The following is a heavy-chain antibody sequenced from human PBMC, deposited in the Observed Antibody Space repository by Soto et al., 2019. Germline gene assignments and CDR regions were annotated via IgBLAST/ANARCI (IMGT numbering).Heavy chain of an antibody. J-gene: IGHJ4*02. D-gene: IGHD3-22*01. Sequence: TLSLTCTVSGCSISSGDYYWSWIRQPPGKGLECIGYIYYSGSTYYNPSLKSRVTISVDTSKNQFSLKLSSVTAADTAVYYCARGSRDYDDSSGYYYGDYFDDWGQRTLDTVSS. V-gene: IGHV4-30-4*01. CDR1: GCSISSGDYY. CDR3: ARGSRDYDDSSGYYYGDYFDD. CDR2: IYYSGST.